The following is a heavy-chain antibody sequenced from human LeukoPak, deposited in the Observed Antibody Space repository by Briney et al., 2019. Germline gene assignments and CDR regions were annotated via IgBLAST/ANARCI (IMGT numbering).Heavy chain of an antibody. J-gene: IGHJ4*02. V-gene: IGHV3-11*05. CDR1: RFTFSDYY. D-gene: IGHD2-2*01. CDR3: ARADRTSWFDY. Sequence: GGSLRLSCAASRFTFSDYYMVWIRQAPGKGVEWISYISNSGNYANYADSVKGRFTISRDNAKNSLSLQMNSLRPDDTAVYYCARADRTSWFDYWGQGILVTVSS. CDR2: ISNSGNYA.